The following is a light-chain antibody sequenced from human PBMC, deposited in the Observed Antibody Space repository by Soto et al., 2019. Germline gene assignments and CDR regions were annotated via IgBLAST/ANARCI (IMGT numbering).Light chain of an antibody. CDR1: SSTIGSNN. CDR2: END. J-gene: IGLJ2*01. V-gene: IGLV1-47*01. Sequence: QSVLTQPPSASGTPGQRVTVSCSGSSSTIGSNNVVWYKKLAGSAPKLLIYENDQRPSGVPDRFSGSKSGTSASLAISGLRPEDEATYYCSTWDDSLSSVLFGGGTKLTVL. CDR3: STWDDSLSSVL.